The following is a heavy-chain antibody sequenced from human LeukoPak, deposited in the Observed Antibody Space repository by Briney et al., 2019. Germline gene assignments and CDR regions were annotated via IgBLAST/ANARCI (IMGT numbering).Heavy chain of an antibody. Sequence: GASVKVSCKASGGTFSSYAISWVRQAPGQGLEWMGRIIPILGIANYAQKFQGRVTITRNTSISTAYMELSSLRSEDTAVYYCARTGIAAAGLDYWGQGALVTVSS. D-gene: IGHD6-13*01. CDR3: ARTGIAAAGLDY. V-gene: IGHV1-69*04. J-gene: IGHJ4*02. CDR1: GGTFSSYA. CDR2: IIPILGIA.